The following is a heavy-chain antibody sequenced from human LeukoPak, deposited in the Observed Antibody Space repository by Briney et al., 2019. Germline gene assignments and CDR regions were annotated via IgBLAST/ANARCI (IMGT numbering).Heavy chain of an antibody. CDR2: MNPNSGNT. V-gene: IGHV1-8*03. CDR3: AREGRKSDAFDI. Sequence: ASVKVSCKASGYTFTSYDINWVRQATGQGLEWMGWMNPNSGNTGYAQKSQGRVTITRNTSISTAYMELSSLRSEDTAVYYCAREGRKSDAFDIWGQGTMVTVSS. J-gene: IGHJ3*02. D-gene: IGHD1-14*01. CDR1: GYTFTSYD.